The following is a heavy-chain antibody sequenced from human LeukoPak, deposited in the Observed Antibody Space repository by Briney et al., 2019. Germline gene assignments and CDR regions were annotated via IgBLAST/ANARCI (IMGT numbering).Heavy chain of an antibody. CDR2: IHYSGST. J-gene: IGHJ4*02. CDR3: ARFDSSGLYFDY. D-gene: IGHD3-22*01. CDR1: GGSISSGDYY. V-gene: IGHV4-30-4*08. Sequence: SETLSLTCTVSGGSISSGDYYWSWIRQPPGKGLEWIGYIHYSGSTYYNPSLKSRVTISVDTSKNQFSPKLSSVTAADTAVYYCARFDSSGLYFDYWGQGTLVTVSS.